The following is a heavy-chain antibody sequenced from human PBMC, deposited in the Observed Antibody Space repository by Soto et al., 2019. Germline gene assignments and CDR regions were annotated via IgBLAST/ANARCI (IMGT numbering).Heavy chain of an antibody. CDR2: IWYDGSNK. V-gene: IGHV3-33*01. CDR1: GFTFSSYG. D-gene: IGHD2-2*02. CDR3: ARRQGYCSSTSCYNYYYYGMDV. J-gene: IGHJ6*02. Sequence: GGSLRLSCAASGFTFSSYGMHWVRQAPGKGLEWVAVIWYDGSNKYYADSVKGRFTISRDNSKNTLYLQMNSLRAEDTAVYYCARRQGYCSSTSCYNYYYYGMDVWGQGTTVTVSS.